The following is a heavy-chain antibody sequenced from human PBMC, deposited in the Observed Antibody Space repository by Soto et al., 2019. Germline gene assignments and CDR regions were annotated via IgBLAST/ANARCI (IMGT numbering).Heavy chain of an antibody. Sequence: GASVKVSCKASGGTFSSYTISWVRQAPGQRLEWMGRIIPILGIANYAQKFQGRVTITADKSTSTAYMELSSLRSEDTAVYYCARAPYYYGSGSYYLPLGAFDIWGQGTMVTVSS. D-gene: IGHD3-10*01. V-gene: IGHV1-69*02. CDR2: IIPILGIA. J-gene: IGHJ3*02. CDR1: GGTFSSYT. CDR3: ARAPYYYGSGSYYLPLGAFDI.